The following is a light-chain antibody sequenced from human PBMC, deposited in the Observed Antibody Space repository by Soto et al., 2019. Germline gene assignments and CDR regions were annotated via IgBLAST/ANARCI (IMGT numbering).Light chain of an antibody. CDR3: QSSENDMWV. J-gene: IGLJ3*02. CDR1: GGSIASGL. Sequence: NFMLTQPHSVSESPGRTVTISCSRSGGSIASGLVQWYQVRPGSGTTTVISEDNQRPSGVPDRFSGSIDSSSNSASLIISGLKPEDEADYYCQSSENDMWVFGGGTKLTVL. V-gene: IGLV6-57*04. CDR2: EDN.